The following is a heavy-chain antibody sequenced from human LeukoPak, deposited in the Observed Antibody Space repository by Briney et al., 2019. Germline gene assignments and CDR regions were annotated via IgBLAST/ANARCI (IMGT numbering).Heavy chain of an antibody. D-gene: IGHD3-3*01. CDR1: GFTFSSHG. V-gene: IGHV3-23*01. CDR3: ATFAEFDY. J-gene: IGHJ4*02. CDR2: ISPSGGIT. Sequence: GGSLRLSCAASGFTFSSHGMNWVRQAPGKGLEWVSGISPSGGITYYTDSVKGRFTISRDNSKNTVSLQMNSLRGEDTAVYYCATFAEFDYWGQGTLVTVSS.